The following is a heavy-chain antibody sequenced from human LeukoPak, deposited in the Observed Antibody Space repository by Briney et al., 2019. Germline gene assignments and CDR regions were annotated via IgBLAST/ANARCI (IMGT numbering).Heavy chain of an antibody. V-gene: IGHV3-30-3*01. D-gene: IGHD2-21*02. CDR3: AREGTARDAFDI. CDR1: GFAFSYYA. Sequence: LGGSLRLSCAASGFAFSYYAMHWVRQAPGKGLEWVAFISSDGSDKYYADSMKGRFTISRDNSKNTLYLQMTSLRGEDTAMYYCAREGTARDAFDIWGQGTMVTVSS. CDR2: ISSDGSDK. J-gene: IGHJ3*02.